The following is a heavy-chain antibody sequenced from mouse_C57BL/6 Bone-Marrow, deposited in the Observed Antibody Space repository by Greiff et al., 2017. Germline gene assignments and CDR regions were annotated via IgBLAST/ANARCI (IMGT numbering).Heavy chain of an antibody. V-gene: IGHV1-39*01. CDR1: GYSFTDYN. CDR3: ARLGDLVSNYYAMDY. Sequence: EVQLQQSGPELVKPGASVKISCKASGYSFTDYNMNWVKQSNGKSLEWIGVINPNYGTTSYNQKFKGKATLTVDQSSSTAYMQLNSLTSEDSAVXYCARLGDLVSNYYAMDYWGQGTSVTVSS. CDR2: INPNYGTT. J-gene: IGHJ4*01. D-gene: IGHD4-1*01.